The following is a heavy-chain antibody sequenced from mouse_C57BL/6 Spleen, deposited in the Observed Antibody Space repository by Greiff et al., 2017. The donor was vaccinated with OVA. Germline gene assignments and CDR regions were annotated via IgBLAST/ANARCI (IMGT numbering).Heavy chain of an antibody. CDR3: ARGDDDDGSLGYAMGY. Sequence: VQLQQSGAELMKPGASVKLSCKATGYTFTGYWIEWVKQRPGHGLEWIGEILPGSGSTNYNEKFKGKATFTADTSSNTAYMQLSRLTTEDSAIYYCARGDDDDGSLGYAMGYWGQGTSVTVSS. V-gene: IGHV1-9*01. CDR1: GYTFTGYW. CDR2: ILPGSGST. D-gene: IGHD2-4*01. J-gene: IGHJ4*01.